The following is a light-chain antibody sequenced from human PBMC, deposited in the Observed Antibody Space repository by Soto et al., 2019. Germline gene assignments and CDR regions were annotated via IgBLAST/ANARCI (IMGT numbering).Light chain of an antibody. CDR1: RSNIGRKY. J-gene: IGLJ2*01. CDR2: DND. Sequence: QSVLTQPPSVSAAPGQKAIISCSGNRSNIGRKYVSWYQQLPGTAPSLLICDNDKRPSGIPDRVSGSKSGTSATLGITGLQTGDEADYYCATWDSLLRSGVFGGGTKLTVL. CDR3: ATWDSLLRSGV. V-gene: IGLV1-51*01.